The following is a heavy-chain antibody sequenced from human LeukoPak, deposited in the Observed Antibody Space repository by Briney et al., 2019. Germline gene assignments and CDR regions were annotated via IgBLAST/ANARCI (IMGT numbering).Heavy chain of an antibody. J-gene: IGHJ4*02. CDR2: IYYSGST. CDR3: ARAPPYCSGGSCYATSHFDY. V-gene: IGHV4-31*03. Sequence: TRSLTCSVSGGSISSGGYYWSWIRQHPGKGLEWIGYIYYSGSTYYNPSLKSRVTISVDTSKNQFSLKLSSVTAADTAVYYCARAPPYCSGGSCYATSHFDYWGQGTLVTVSS. CDR1: GGSISSGGYY. D-gene: IGHD2-15*01.